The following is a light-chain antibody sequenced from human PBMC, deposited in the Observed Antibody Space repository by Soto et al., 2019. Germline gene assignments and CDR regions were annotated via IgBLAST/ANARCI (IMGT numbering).Light chain of an antibody. J-gene: IGLJ2*01. CDR3: AVWDDSLSGMI. V-gene: IGLV1-44*01. CDR1: SSNIGDNS. Sequence: QSVLTQPPSASGTPGQRVVISCSGSSSNIGDNSVSWYQQLPGTAPKLLIFNNNQRPSGVPDRFSGSKSGTSASLAISGLQSQDEAHYYCAVWDDSLSGMIFGGETKLTVL. CDR2: NNN.